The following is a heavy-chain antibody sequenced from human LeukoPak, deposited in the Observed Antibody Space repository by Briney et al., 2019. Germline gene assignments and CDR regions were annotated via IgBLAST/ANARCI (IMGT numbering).Heavy chain of an antibody. V-gene: IGHV1-2*02. CDR1: GYTFTVDY. CDR2: INPNSGGT. J-gene: IGHJ4*02. CDR3: ARALQSLVPSYFDY. D-gene: IGHD2-8*02. Sequence: GASVKVSFKASGYTFTVDYMHWVRQAPGQGGEWMGWINPNSGGTNYTQKFQGRVTMTRDTSISTAYMDLSSLTSDDTAVYYCARALQSLVPSYFDYWGQGTLVTVSS.